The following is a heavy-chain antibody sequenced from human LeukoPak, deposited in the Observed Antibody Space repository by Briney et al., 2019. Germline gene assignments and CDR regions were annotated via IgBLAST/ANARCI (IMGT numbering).Heavy chain of an antibody. J-gene: IGHJ4*02. D-gene: IGHD3-9*01. CDR2: IIDTGGAT. CDR3: AKGLHYDILTGNLFDY. CDR1: GFSFSSFA. Sequence: GGSLRLSCAVSGFSFSSFAMTWVRQAPGKGLEWVSGIIDTGGATYYADSVKGRFTISRDNSKNTLYLQMNSLRAEDTAVYYCAKGLHYDILTGNLFDYWGQGTLVTVSS. V-gene: IGHV3-23*01.